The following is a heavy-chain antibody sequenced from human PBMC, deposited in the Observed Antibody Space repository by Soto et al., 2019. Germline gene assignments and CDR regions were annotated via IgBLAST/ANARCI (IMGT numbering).Heavy chain of an antibody. V-gene: IGHV3-23*01. CDR1: GFTFSSFA. D-gene: IGHD6-19*01. CDR2: IGSRGDST. J-gene: IGHJ5*02. CDR3: AIDLIYGYNSGRPFGT. Sequence: EVQLLESGGGLVQPGGSLRLSCAASGFTFSSFAMSWVRQAPGKGLEWVSAIGSRGDSTYYADSVKGRFTISRDNSKNTLYLQMNSLRAEDTAVYYCAIDLIYGYNSGRPFGTWGQGTLVTVSS.